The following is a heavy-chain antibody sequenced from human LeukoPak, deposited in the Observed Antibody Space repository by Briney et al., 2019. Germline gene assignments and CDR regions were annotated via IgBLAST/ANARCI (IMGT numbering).Heavy chain of an antibody. J-gene: IGHJ4*02. Sequence: SGTLSLTCTVSGGSISSSSYYWGWIRQPPGKGLEWIGSIYYSGSTYYNPSLKSRVTISVDTSKNQFSLKLSSVTAADTAVYYCARPQYSSGWPFDYWGQGTLVTVSS. CDR3: ARPQYSSGWPFDY. V-gene: IGHV4-39*01. CDR1: GGSISSSSYY. D-gene: IGHD6-19*01. CDR2: IYYSGST.